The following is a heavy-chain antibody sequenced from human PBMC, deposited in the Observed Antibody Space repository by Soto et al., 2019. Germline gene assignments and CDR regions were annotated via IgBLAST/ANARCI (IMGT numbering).Heavy chain of an antibody. CDR1: GGSVSSGSYY. J-gene: IGHJ6*03. V-gene: IGHV4-39*01. CDR2: IYYSGNT. D-gene: IGHD2-15*01. Sequence: AETLSLTCTVSGGSVSSGSYYWGWIRQPPGKGLEWIGSIYYSGNTYYNPSLKSRVTISIDTSKNQFSLKLSSVTAADTAMYYCARHVGGYYYYMDVWGKGTTVTVSS. CDR3: ARHVGGYYYYMDV.